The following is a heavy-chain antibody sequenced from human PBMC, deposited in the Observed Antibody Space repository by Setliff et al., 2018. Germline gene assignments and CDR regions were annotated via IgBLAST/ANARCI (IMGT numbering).Heavy chain of an antibody. D-gene: IGHD4-4*01. V-gene: IGHV3-15*01. J-gene: IGHJ5*02. CDR2: IKSSIEGATS. Sequence: GESLKISCAASGFTFSSYGMHWVRQAPGKGLEWVGRIKSSIEGATSDYGAPARGRFTISRDDSKNMIFLQMNNLKIEDTGYYYCATGPRDSRNYLTWLGSWGQGTLVTVSS. CDR3: ATGPRDSRNYLTWLGS. CDR1: GFTFSSYG.